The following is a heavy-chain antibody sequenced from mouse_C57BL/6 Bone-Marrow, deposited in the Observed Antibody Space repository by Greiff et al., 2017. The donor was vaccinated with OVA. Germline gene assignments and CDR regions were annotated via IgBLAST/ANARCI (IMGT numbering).Heavy chain of an antibody. D-gene: IGHD2-4*01. V-gene: IGHV1-55*01. Sequence: VQLQQPGAELVKPGASVQMSCKASGYTFTSYWITWVKQRPGQGLEWIGDIYPGSGSTNYNEKFKSKATLTVDTSSSTAYMQLSSLTSEDSAVYYCASHYEYGDYAMDYWGQGTSVTVSS. CDR3: ASHYEYGDYAMDY. CDR2: IYPGSGST. J-gene: IGHJ4*01. CDR1: GYTFTSYW.